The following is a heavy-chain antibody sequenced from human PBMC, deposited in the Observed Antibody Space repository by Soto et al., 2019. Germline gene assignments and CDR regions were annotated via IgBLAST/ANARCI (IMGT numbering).Heavy chain of an antibody. CDR1: VFTFSSYA. CDR3: ARGAIVLVITTSLHY. J-gene: IGHJ4*02. V-gene: IGHV3-30-3*01. D-gene: IGHD3-22*01. Sequence: GGSLRLSCAASVFTFSSYAMHWVRHSPGKGLEWVAVISYDGSNKYYADSVKGRFTISRDNSKNTLYLQMNSLRAEDTAVYYCARGAIVLVITTSLHYWGQGTLVTLSS. CDR2: ISYDGSNK.